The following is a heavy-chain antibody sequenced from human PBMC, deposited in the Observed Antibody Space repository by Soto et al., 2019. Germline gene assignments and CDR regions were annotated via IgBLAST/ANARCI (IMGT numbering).Heavy chain of an antibody. D-gene: IGHD3-10*01. CDR1: GYTFTGYY. CDR2: INPNSGGT. Sequence: ASVKVSCKASGYTFTGYYMHWVRQAPGQGLEWMGWINPNSGGTNYAQKFQGWVTMTRDTSISTAYMELSRLRSDDTAVYYCARDLMVRGVIMFDYWGQGTLVTVSS. CDR3: ARDLMVRGVIMFDY. V-gene: IGHV1-2*04. J-gene: IGHJ4*02.